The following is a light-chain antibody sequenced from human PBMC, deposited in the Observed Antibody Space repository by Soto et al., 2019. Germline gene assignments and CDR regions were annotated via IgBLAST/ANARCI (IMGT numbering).Light chain of an antibody. V-gene: IGLV1-44*01. Sequence: SVLTQAPSAYGTHGHRVPISCSGSDANIGLQHGNWYQQLPIAAPRVFIYNTDQRPSGVPGRFSGSKSVTSACLAISGLQSEDYDEYYCSAWDGDLDAQVVGNGTKVTVL. J-gene: IGLJ1*01. CDR1: DANIGLQH. CDR3: SAWDGDLDAQV. CDR2: NTD.